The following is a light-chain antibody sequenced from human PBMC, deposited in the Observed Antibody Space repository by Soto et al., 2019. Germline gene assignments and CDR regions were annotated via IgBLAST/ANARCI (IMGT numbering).Light chain of an antibody. CDR3: QQRSNWPPLT. V-gene: IGKV3-11*01. J-gene: IGKJ4*01. Sequence: IVLTQSLATLSLSPGERATLSCRASQSVSSYLAWYQQKPGQAPRLLIYDASNRATGIPAGFSGSGSGTDFTLTISSLEPEDFAVYYCQQRSNWPPLTFGGGTKVDIK. CDR2: DAS. CDR1: QSVSSY.